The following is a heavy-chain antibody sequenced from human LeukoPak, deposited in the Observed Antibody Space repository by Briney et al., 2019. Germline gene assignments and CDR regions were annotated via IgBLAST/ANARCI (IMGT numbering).Heavy chain of an antibody. CDR1: GFTFSSYA. Sequence: GGSLRLSCAASGFTFSSYAMSWIRQAPGKGLEWVSAISGSGGSTYYADSVKGRFTISRDNSKNTLYLQMNSLRAEDTAVYYCAKGGLRLGELSLMGVYWGQGTLVTVSS. V-gene: IGHV3-23*01. CDR3: AKGGLRLGELSLMGVY. CDR2: ISGSGGST. D-gene: IGHD3-16*02. J-gene: IGHJ4*02.